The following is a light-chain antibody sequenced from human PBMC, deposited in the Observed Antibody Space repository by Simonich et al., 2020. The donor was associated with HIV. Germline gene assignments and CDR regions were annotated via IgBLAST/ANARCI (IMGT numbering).Light chain of an antibody. V-gene: IGKV3-11*01. Sequence: EIVLTQSPATLSLSPGERATLPCRASQSVSSYLGWYKQKPGQAPRLLIYDASNRATGIPARFSGSGPGTDFTLTSSSREPEDIAVYDCQQRSNWPTFGQGTKVEIK. CDR2: DAS. J-gene: IGKJ1*01. CDR1: QSVSSY. CDR3: QQRSNWPT.